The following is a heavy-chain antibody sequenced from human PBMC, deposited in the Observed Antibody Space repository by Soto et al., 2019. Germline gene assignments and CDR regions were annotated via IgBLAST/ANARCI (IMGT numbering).Heavy chain of an antibody. V-gene: IGHV3-30*04. D-gene: IGHD6-6*01. J-gene: IGHJ6*02. CDR3: ARDQQYVPSYGMEV. Sequence: PGGSLRLSCAASGFTFSSYVMYWVRQAPGKGLEWVAVMSSDGGNKYYADSVKGRFTISRDNSKNTLYLQMNSLRVEDTAVFYCARDQQYVPSYGMEVWGQGTTVTVSS. CDR2: MSSDGGNK. CDR1: GFTFSSYV.